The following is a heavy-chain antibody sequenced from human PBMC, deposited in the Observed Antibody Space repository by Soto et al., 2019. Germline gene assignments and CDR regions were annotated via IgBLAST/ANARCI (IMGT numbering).Heavy chain of an antibody. CDR2: SSAYNGNT. D-gene: IGHD4-17*01. J-gene: IGHJ6*02. CDR3: ARDYGGNSDYYYYGMDV. V-gene: IGHV1-18*04. CDR1: GYTFTSYS. Sequence: ASVKVSCKASGYTFTSYSISWVRQAPGQGLEWMGWSSAYNGNTNYAQKLQGRVTMTTDTTTSTAYMELRSLRSDDTAVYYCARDYGGNSDYYYYGMDVWGQGTTVTVS.